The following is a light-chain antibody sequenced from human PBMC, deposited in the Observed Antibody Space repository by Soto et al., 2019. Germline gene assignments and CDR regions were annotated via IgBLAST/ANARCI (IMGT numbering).Light chain of an antibody. CDR3: QQYVSSPWA. V-gene: IGKV3-20*01. CDR2: GAS. J-gene: IGKJ1*01. CDR1: QSVSSSF. Sequence: EIVLAQSPGTLSLSPGESATLSCRASQSVSSSFLAWYQQKAGQAPMLLIYGASRRATGIPDRFSGSGSRTGFTLTISRLEPEDFAVYYCQQYVSSPWAFGQGTKVEI.